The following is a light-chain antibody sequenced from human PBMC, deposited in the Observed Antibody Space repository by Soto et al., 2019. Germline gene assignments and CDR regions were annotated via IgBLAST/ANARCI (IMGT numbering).Light chain of an antibody. CDR2: QDS. CDR3: QAGDSSVV. V-gene: IGLV3-1*01. Sequence: SYELTQPPSVSVSPGQTASITCSGDKLGDKYACWYQQKPGQSPVLVIYQDSKRPSGIPERFSGSNSGNTATLTICGTQAMDEADYYCQAGDSSVVFGGGTKLTVL. J-gene: IGLJ2*01. CDR1: KLGDKY.